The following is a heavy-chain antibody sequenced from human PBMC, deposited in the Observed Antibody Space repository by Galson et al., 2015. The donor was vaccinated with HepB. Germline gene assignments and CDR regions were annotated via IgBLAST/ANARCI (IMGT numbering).Heavy chain of an antibody. CDR2: INPNSGGT. CDR1: GYTFTGYY. CDR3: ARDGRRNYYYYYMDV. Sequence: SVKVSCKASGYTFTGYYMHWVRQAPGQGLEWMGRINPNSGGTNYAQKFQGRVTMTRDTSISTAYMELSRLRSDDTAVYYWARDGRRNYYYYYMDVWGKGTTFTVSS. J-gene: IGHJ6*03. V-gene: IGHV1-2*06.